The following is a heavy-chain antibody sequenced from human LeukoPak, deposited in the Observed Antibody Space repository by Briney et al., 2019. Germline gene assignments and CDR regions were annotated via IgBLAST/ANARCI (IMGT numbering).Heavy chain of an antibody. D-gene: IGHD3-22*01. Sequence: SETLSLTCAVYGGSFSGYYWSWIRQPPGKGLEWIGEINHSGSTNYNPSLKSRVTISVDTSKNQFSLKLSSVTAADTAVYYCARRPRRYYYDSSGYGDAFDIWGQGTMVTVSS. V-gene: IGHV4-34*01. CDR2: INHSGST. CDR1: GGSFSGYY. J-gene: IGHJ3*02. CDR3: ARRPRRYYYDSSGYGDAFDI.